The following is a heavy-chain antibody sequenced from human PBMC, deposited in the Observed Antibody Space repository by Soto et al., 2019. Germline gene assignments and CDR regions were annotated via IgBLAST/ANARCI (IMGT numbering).Heavy chain of an antibody. J-gene: IGHJ4*02. V-gene: IGHV3-23*01. D-gene: IGHD4-4*01. Sequence: GGSLRLSCAASGFTFSSYAMSWVRQAPGKGLEWVSAISGSGGSTYYADSVKGRFTISRDNSKNTLYLQMNSLRAEDAAVYYCAKAPTAYTYYFDYWGQGTLVTVSS. CDR2: ISGSGGST. CDR1: GFTFSSYA. CDR3: AKAPTAYTYYFDY.